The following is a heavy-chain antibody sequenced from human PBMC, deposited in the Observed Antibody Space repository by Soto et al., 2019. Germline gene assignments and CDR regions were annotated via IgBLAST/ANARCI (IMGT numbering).Heavy chain of an antibody. CDR1: GFTFSSYT. D-gene: IGHD6-19*01. V-gene: IGHV3-23*01. CDR3: AKTLCSGLYRGGFDY. CDR2: ISGGGGST. J-gene: IGHJ4*02. Sequence: EVQLLESGGGLVQPGGSLRLSCAASGFTFSSYTMCWVRQAPGKGLEWVSAISGGGGSTYYADSVKGRFTISRDNSKNPLYLQMNGLRAEDTDVYYGAKTLCSGLYRGGFDYWGQGTLVTVSS.